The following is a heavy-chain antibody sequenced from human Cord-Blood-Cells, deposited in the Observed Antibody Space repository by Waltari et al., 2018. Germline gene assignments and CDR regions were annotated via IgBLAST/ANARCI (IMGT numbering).Heavy chain of an antibody. Sequence: QLQLQESGPGLVKPSETLSLTCTVSGGSISSSSYYWGWIRQPPGKGLEWIGSIYYSGSTYYNPTLKSRVTISVDTSKNQFSLKLSSVTAADTAVYYCARHVRGYSSSSNWYFDLWGRGTLVTVSS. CDR2: IYYSGST. V-gene: IGHV4-39*01. CDR3: ARHVRGYSSSSNWYFDL. CDR1: GGSISSSSYY. J-gene: IGHJ2*01. D-gene: IGHD6-6*01.